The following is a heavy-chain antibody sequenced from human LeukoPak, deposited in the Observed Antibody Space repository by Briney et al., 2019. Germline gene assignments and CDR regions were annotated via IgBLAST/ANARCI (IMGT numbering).Heavy chain of an antibody. CDR1: GFTFTSHT. D-gene: IGHD1-26*01. CDR2: ISSSSKDI. Sequence: PGGSLRLSCAASGFTFTSHTMTWVRQAPGKGLEWVSLISSSSKDISYADSVKGRFTISRDNAKNSLYLQINSLRAEDTAVYYCARDGQVGATIFWDYWGQGTLVTVSS. J-gene: IGHJ4*02. V-gene: IGHV3-21*01. CDR3: ARDGQVGATIFWDY.